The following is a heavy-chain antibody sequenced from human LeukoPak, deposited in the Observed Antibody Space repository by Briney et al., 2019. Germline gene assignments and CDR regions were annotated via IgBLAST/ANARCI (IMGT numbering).Heavy chain of an antibody. CDR3: AVSYCRGGDCYGIYD. V-gene: IGHV4-4*02. Sequence: SETLSLTCAVSGGSISSTNGWSWVRQAPGKGLEWIGEIYHSGSTNYNSSLKSRVTISVDTSKNQFSLKLTPVTAADTAVYFCAVSYCRGGDCYGIYDWGQGTLVTVSS. D-gene: IGHD2-15*01. CDR1: GGSISSTNG. CDR2: IYHSGST. J-gene: IGHJ4*02.